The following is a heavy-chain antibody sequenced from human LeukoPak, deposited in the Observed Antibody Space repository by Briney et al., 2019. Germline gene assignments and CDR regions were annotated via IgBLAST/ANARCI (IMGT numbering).Heavy chain of an antibody. CDR3: ARVTHLWEWSY. V-gene: IGHV1-2*02. D-gene: IGHD3-3*01. CDR2: INPNSGGT. CDR1: GYTFTGYY. Sequence: LRASVKVSCRASGYTFTGYYMHWVRQAPGQGLEWMGWINPNSGGTNYAQKFQGRVTMTRDTSISTAYMELSRLRSDDTAVYYCARVTHLWEWSYWGQGTLVTVSS. J-gene: IGHJ4*02.